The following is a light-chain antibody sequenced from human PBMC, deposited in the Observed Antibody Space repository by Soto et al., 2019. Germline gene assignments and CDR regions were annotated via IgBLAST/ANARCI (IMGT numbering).Light chain of an antibody. Sequence: EIVLTHSPGTLSLSPGQRATLSCRASQSISSSYLAWYQQRPGQAPRLLIYGASSRTTGTPDRFSGSGSGTDFTLTISRLEPEDFAVYYCQQRKTFGQGTNLEIK. J-gene: IGKJ2*01. V-gene: IGKV3-20*01. CDR1: QSISSSY. CDR2: GAS. CDR3: QQRKT.